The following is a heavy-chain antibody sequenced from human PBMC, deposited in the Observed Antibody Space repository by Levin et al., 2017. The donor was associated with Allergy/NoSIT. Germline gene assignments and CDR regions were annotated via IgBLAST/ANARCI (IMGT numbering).Heavy chain of an antibody. V-gene: IGHV3-74*01. CDR2: INSDASIT. CDR3: VRASYTSSRFDY. D-gene: IGHD6-13*01. CDR1: GFTFSTYW. Sequence: GGSLRLSCAASGFTFSTYWMNWVRQAPGKGLVWVSRINSDASITNYADSVKGRFTISRDNAKNTLFLQMSSLRAEDTAVYYCVRASYTSSRFDYWGQGTLVTVSS. J-gene: IGHJ4*02.